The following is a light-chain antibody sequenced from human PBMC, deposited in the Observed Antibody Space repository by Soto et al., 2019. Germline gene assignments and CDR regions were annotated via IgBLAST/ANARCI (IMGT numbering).Light chain of an antibody. CDR3: SARDDSLSGVV. Sequence: QAVVTQPPSTSGTPGQRVTISCSGSSSNIGSNHVYWYQQFPGMAPKLLMYRSDQRPTGVPDRFSGSKSGTSASLAISGLRSDDEADYYCSARDDSLSGVVFSGGTKLTVL. CDR1: SSNIGSNH. V-gene: IGLV1-47*01. CDR2: RSD. J-gene: IGLJ2*01.